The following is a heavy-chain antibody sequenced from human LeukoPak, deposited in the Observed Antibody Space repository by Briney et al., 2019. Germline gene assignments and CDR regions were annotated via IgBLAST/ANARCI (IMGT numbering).Heavy chain of an antibody. CDR2: IKQDGSEK. J-gene: IGHJ6*04. D-gene: IGHD1-14*01. V-gene: IGHV3-7*03. CDR3: ARDRGTTPGIYYGMDV. Sequence: GGSLRLSRVASGFSLSGFWIRWVRQAPGKGLEWVAAIKQDGSEKHYVDSVKGRTTISRDNAQNSLYLQINSLRVEDSAVYYCARDRGTTPGIYYGMDVWGKGTTVTVSS. CDR1: GFSLSGFW.